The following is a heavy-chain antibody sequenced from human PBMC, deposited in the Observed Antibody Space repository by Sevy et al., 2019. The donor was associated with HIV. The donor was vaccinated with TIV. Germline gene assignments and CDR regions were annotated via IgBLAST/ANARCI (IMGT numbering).Heavy chain of an antibody. CDR3: AGARYDSSGSFDAFDI. D-gene: IGHD3-22*01. Sequence: GGPLRLSCVASGFTLRTYAMNWVRQAPGKGLKWVSTIFKSGDVTYYADSVKGRFTIARDNSKNTVYLHMNSLRAEDTALYFCAGARYDSSGSFDAFDIWGQGTMVTVSS. CDR2: IFKSGDVT. V-gene: IGHV3-23*01. CDR1: GFTLRTYA. J-gene: IGHJ3*02.